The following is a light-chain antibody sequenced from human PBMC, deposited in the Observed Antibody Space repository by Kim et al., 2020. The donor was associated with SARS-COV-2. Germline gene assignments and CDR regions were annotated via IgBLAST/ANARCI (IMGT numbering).Light chain of an antibody. Sequence: DIQMTQSPSTLSASVGDRVTITCRASQSINNWLAWYQQKPGRAPNLLIYKASSLESGVPSRFSGSGSGTEFTLTISSLQPDDFATYYCQQYSSYSSTFGQGTKLEI. V-gene: IGKV1-5*03. J-gene: IGKJ2*01. CDR1: QSINNW. CDR3: QQYSSYSST. CDR2: KAS.